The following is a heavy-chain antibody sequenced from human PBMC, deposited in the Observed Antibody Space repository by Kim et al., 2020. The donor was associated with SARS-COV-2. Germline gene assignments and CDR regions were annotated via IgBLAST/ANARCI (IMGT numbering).Heavy chain of an antibody. V-gene: IGHV3-21*01. CDR2: ISSSSSYI. CDR3: ARGYIAARPSLDDY. Sequence: GGSLRLSCAASGFTFSSYSMNWVRQAPGKGLEWVSSISSSSSYIYYADSVKGRFTISRDNAKNSLYLQMNSLRAEDTAVYYCARGYIAARPSLDDYWGQGTLVTVSS. J-gene: IGHJ4*02. CDR1: GFTFSSYS. D-gene: IGHD6-6*01.